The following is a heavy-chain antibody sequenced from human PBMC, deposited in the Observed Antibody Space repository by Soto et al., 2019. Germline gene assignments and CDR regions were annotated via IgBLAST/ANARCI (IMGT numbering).Heavy chain of an antibody. Sequence: VASVKVSCKASGYTFTSYGISWVRQAPGQGLEWMGWISAYNGNTNYAQKLQGRVTMTTDTSTSTAYMELRSLRSDDTAVYYCARFLSSWHYYYYGMDVWGQGTTVTVTS. CDR2: ISAYNGNT. D-gene: IGHD6-13*01. V-gene: IGHV1-18*04. J-gene: IGHJ6*02. CDR3: ARFLSSWHYYYYGMDV. CDR1: GYTFTSYG.